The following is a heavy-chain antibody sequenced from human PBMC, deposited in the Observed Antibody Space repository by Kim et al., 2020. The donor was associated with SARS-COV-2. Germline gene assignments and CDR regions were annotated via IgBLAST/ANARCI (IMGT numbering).Heavy chain of an antibody. CDR3: ATKAGTTGTTGGAFDY. CDR2: ISGSGGST. CDR1: GFTFSSYA. J-gene: IGHJ4*02. V-gene: IGHV3-23*01. D-gene: IGHD1-1*01. Sequence: GGSLRLSCAASGFTFSSYAMSWVRQAPGKGLEWASAISGSGGSTYYADSVKGRFTISRDNSKNTLYLQMNSLRAEDTAVYYCATKAGTTGTTGGAFDYWGQGTLVTVSS.